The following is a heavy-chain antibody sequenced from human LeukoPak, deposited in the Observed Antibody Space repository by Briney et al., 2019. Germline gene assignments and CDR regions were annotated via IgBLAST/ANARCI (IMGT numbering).Heavy chain of an antibody. V-gene: IGHV4-59*01. Sequence: SETLSLTCTVSSGSITNNYWSCIRQPLGKGLEWIGYIYYSGNTNYNPSLKSRVTISVDTSKNQFSLKVRSVTTADTAVYYCARGGWSLDYWGQGALVTVSS. D-gene: IGHD6-19*01. CDR2: IYYSGNT. J-gene: IGHJ4*02. CDR1: SGSITNNY. CDR3: ARGGWSLDY.